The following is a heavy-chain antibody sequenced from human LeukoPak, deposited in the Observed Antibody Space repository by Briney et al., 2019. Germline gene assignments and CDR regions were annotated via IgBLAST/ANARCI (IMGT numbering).Heavy chain of an antibody. CDR1: GGSIRSGSYY. Sequence: SETLSLTCTVSGGSIRSGSYYWSWIRQAAGKGLEWIGRVYTSGSTNYNPSLESRVTISVDTSKNQFSLNLSSVTAADTAVYYCATNPRGGSYYDYWGQGTLVTVSS. CDR3: ATNPRGGSYYDY. J-gene: IGHJ4*02. D-gene: IGHD1-26*01. CDR2: VYTSGST. V-gene: IGHV4-61*02.